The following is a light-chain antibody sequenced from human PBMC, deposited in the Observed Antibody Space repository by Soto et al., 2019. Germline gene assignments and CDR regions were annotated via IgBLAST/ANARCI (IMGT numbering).Light chain of an antibody. Sequence: EMVVTQSPATLSVSPGERATLSCRASQDVSSNLAWYQQKPGQAPRLLIYVASTRATGTPARFSGSGSGTEFTLKISRLQAEDDAVYFCQQYIGSPLTFGGGTKVEIK. J-gene: IGKJ4*01. V-gene: IGKV3-15*01. CDR1: QDVSSN. CDR2: VAS. CDR3: QQYIGSPLT.